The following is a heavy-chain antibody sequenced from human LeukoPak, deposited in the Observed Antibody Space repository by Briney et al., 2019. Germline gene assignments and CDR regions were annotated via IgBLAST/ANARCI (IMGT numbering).Heavy chain of an antibody. CDR3: AKDPVQYQLLGGMDV. Sequence: PGGSLRLSCAASGFTFSTYSMNWVRQAPGKGLEWISYIKSSGTTRYYADSVKGRFTISRDKSKNTLYLQMNSLRAEDTAVYYCAKDPVQYQLLGGMDVWGQGTTVTVSS. CDR2: IKSSGTTR. J-gene: IGHJ6*02. CDR1: GFTFSTYS. V-gene: IGHV3-48*01. D-gene: IGHD2-2*01.